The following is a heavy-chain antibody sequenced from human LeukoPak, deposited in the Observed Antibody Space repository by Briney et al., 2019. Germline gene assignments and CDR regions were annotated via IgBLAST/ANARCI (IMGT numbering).Heavy chain of an antibody. CDR1: GGSISSHY. J-gene: IGHJ3*02. D-gene: IGHD1-14*01. CDR2: IYYSGST. V-gene: IGHV4-59*11. CDR3: ARVTGRNAFDI. Sequence: SETLSLTCTVSGGSISSHYWSWIRQPPGKGLEWIGYIYYSGSTNYNPSHKSRVTISVDTSKNQFSLKLSSVTAADTAVYYCARVTGRNAFDIWGQGTMVTVSS.